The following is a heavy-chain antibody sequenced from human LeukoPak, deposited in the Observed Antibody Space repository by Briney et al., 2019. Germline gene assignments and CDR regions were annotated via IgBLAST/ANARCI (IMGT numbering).Heavy chain of an antibody. V-gene: IGHV3-48*03. CDR3: AELGITMIGGV. CDR2: ISSSGSTI. CDR1: GFTFSSYE. Sequence: GGSLRLSCAASGFTFSSYEMNWVRQAPGQGLEWVSYISSSGSTIYYADSVKGRFTISRDNAKNSLYLQMNSLRAEDTAVYYCAELGITMIGGVWGKGTTVTISS. D-gene: IGHD3-10*02. J-gene: IGHJ6*04.